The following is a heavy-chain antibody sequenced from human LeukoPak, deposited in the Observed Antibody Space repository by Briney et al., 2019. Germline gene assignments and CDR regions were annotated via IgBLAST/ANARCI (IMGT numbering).Heavy chain of an antibody. J-gene: IGHJ4*02. CDR2: IYYSGST. CDR1: GGSISSSSYY. D-gene: IGHD3-16*01. Sequence: SETLSLTCTVSGGSISSSSYYWGWIRQPPRKGLEWIGSIYYSGSTYYNPSLKSRVTISVDTSKNQFSLKLSSVTAADTAVYYCARGEFDGGVYFDYWGQGTLVTVSS. CDR3: ARGEFDGGVYFDY. V-gene: IGHV4-39*07.